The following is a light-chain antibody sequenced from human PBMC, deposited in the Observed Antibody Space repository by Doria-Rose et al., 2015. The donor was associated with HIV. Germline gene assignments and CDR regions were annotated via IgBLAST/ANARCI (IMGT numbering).Light chain of an antibody. CDR1: QSVSSSY. J-gene: IGKJ5*01. CDR2: AAS. V-gene: IGKV3-20*01. CDR3: QQYGSSPPRIT. Sequence: EIVLTQSPGTLSLSPGERATLSCRASQSVSSSYLAWYQQKPGQAPRLLIYAASSRATGIPDRFSGSGSGADFTLTINRLEPEDFAVYYCQQYGSSPPRITFGQGTLLEIK.